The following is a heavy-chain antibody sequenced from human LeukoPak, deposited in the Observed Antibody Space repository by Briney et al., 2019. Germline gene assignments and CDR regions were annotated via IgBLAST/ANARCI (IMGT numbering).Heavy chain of an antibody. D-gene: IGHD2-2*01. J-gene: IGHJ4*02. Sequence: GGSLRLSCAASGFTFSDRYMDWVRQAPGKGLEWVGRIRNKVNSYTTEYAASVKGRLTISRDDSKSSLYLQTNSLKTEDTAVYYCARALPGGRDFDYCGQGTLVTVSS. V-gene: IGHV3-72*01. CDR3: ARALPGGRDFDY. CDR1: GFTFSDRY. CDR2: IRNKVNSYTT.